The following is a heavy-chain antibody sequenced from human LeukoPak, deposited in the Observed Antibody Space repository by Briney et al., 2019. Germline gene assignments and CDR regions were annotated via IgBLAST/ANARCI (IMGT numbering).Heavy chain of an antibody. CDR2: IYYTGTT. CDR1: GASFNVYY. J-gene: IGHJ6*03. CDR3: ARGVRVGATSYYYHIDV. D-gene: IGHD1-26*01. Sequence: PSETLSLTCAISGASFNVYYWSWVRQSPGKGLEWIGYIYYTGTTNYNPSLKSRVTMSVDTSKNQVSLTLTSVTAADTAVYYCARGVRVGATSYYYHIDVWGTGTSVTVSS. V-gene: IGHV4-59*01.